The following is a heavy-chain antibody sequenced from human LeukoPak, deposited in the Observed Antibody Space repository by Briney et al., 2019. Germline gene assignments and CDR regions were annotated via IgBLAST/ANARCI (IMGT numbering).Heavy chain of an antibody. CDR1: GFTFSSYG. V-gene: IGHV3-30*02. Sequence: SGGSLRLSCAASGFTFSSYGMHWVRQAPGKGLEWVAFIRYDGSNKYYADSVKGRFTISRDSSKNTLYLQMNSLRAEDTAVYYCAKDYCSSTSCYNNYFDYWGQGTLVTVSS. CDR3: AKDYCSSTSCYNNYFDY. D-gene: IGHD2-2*02. J-gene: IGHJ4*02. CDR2: IRYDGSNK.